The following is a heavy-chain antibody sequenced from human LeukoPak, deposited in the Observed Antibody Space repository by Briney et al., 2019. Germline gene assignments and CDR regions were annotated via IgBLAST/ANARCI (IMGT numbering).Heavy chain of an antibody. Sequence: PSQTLSLTCTVSGGSISSGGYYWSWIRQYPGKGLEWIGYIYYSGSTYYNPSLKSRVITSVDTSKNQFSLKLSSVTAADTAVYYCARGIRGYSYTFDYWGQGTLVTVSS. D-gene: IGHD5-18*01. J-gene: IGHJ4*02. CDR2: IYYSGST. CDR3: ARGIRGYSYTFDY. CDR1: GGSISSGGYY. V-gene: IGHV4-31*03.